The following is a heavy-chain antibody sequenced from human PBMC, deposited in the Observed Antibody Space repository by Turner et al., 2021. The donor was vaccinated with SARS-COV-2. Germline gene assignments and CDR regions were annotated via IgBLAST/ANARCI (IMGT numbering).Heavy chain of an antibody. CDR3: AKQQGLYSNPMYYFDY. Sequence: QVQLVESGGGVVQPGRSLRLSFSASGFTFSSYGVHWVRKAPGKGLEWVAVTSDDGSNKYYADSVKGRFTISRDNSKNTMYLQMKSLRAEDTAVYYCAKQQGLYSNPMYYFDYWGQGTLVTVSS. CDR2: TSDDGSNK. D-gene: IGHD4-4*01. V-gene: IGHV3-30*18. CDR1: GFTFSSYG. J-gene: IGHJ4*02.